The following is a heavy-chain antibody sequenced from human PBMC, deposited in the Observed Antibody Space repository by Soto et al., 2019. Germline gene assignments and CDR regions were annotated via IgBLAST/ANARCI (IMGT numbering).Heavy chain of an antibody. V-gene: IGHV4-59*01. CDR2: IYYSGGT. CDR1: GGSISSYY. J-gene: IGHJ4*02. CDR3: ARLYYDSSGPFDY. D-gene: IGHD3-22*01. Sequence: SETLSLTCTVSGGSISSYYWSWIRQPPGKGLEWIGYIYYSGGTNYNPSLKSRVTISVDTSKNQFSLKLSSVTAADTAVYYCARLYYDSSGPFDYWGQGTLVTSPQ.